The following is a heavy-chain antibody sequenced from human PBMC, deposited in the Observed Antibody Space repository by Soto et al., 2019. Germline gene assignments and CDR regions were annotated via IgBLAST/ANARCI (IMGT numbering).Heavy chain of an antibody. CDR2: IWYDGSNK. CDR3: AREQRILWFGELPFGNYYYYGMDV. J-gene: IGHJ6*02. Sequence: PGGSLRLSCAASGFTFSSYGTHWVRQAPGKGLEWVAVIWYDGSNKYYADSVKGRFTISRDNSKNTLYLQMNSLRAEDTAVYYCAREQRILWFGELPFGNYYYYGMDVWGQGTTVTVSS. V-gene: IGHV3-33*01. D-gene: IGHD3-10*01. CDR1: GFTFSSYG.